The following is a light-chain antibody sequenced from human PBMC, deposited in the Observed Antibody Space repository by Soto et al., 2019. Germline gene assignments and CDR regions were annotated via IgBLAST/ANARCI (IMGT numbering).Light chain of an antibody. CDR1: QSVSSN. J-gene: IGKJ2*01. CDR3: QQYNNWPRSYT. CDR2: GAS. Sequence: EIVMTQSPATLSVSPGERATLSCRASQSVSSNLAWHQQKPGQAPRLLIYGASTRATGIPARFSGSGSGTEFTLTISSLQSEDFAVYYCQQYNNWPRSYTFGQGTRLEIK. V-gene: IGKV3-15*01.